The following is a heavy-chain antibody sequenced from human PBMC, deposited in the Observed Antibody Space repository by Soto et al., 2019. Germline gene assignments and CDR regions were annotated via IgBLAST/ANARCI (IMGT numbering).Heavy chain of an antibody. V-gene: IGHV2-5*02. Sequence: QITLKESGPTLVKPTQTLTLTCTFSGFSLSTSGVGVGWIRQPPGKALEWLALIYWDDDKRYSPSLKSRLSITEDTSKNELVLTMTTMDPVDIATYYCPRRRAGMDVWGQGTPVTVSS. J-gene: IGHJ6*02. CDR3: PRRRAGMDV. CDR2: IYWDDDK. CDR1: GFSLSTSGVG.